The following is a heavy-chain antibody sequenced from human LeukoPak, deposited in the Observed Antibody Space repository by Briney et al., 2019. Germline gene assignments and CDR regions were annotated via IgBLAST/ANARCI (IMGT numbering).Heavy chain of an antibody. J-gene: IGHJ6*02. Sequence: ASVKVSCKASGYTFTSYDINWVRQATGQGLEWMGWMNPNSGNTGYAQKFQGRVTMTRNTSISTAYMELSSLRSEDTAVYYCATLTGGSVPYYYYGMDVWGQGTTVTVSS. CDR3: ATLTGGSVPYYYYGMDV. V-gene: IGHV1-8*01. CDR1: GYTFTSYD. CDR2: MNPNSGNT. D-gene: IGHD7-27*01.